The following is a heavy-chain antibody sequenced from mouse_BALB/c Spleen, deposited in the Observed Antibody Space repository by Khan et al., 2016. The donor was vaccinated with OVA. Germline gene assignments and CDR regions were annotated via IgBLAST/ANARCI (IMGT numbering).Heavy chain of an antibody. CDR2: IWSGGST. D-gene: IGHD2-4*01. CDR1: GFSLTNYG. V-gene: IGHV2-2*02. J-gene: IGHJ3*01. Sequence: QVQLKESGPGLVQPSQSRSITCTVSGFSLTNYGVHWVRQSPGKGLEWLGVIWSGGSTDYTTVFISRRSISKDNSKSHVFFKMNSLQTNDTPIYFCVRKCNMTTTGFWFAYWGQGTLVTVSA. CDR3: VRKCNMTTTGFWFAY.